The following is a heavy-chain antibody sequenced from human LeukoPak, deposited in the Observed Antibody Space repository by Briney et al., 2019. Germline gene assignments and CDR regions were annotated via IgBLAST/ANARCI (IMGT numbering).Heavy chain of an antibody. Sequence: GGSLRLFCAASGFTFSSYSMNCVPQAPGKALEWVSSISSSSSYVYYADSVKGRFPISRDNAKNSLYLQMNSLRAEDTAVYYCARDQNDILTGYYYFDYWGQGTLVTVSS. CDR3: ARDQNDILTGYYYFDY. D-gene: IGHD3-9*01. J-gene: IGHJ4*02. CDR2: ISSSSSYV. V-gene: IGHV3-21*01. CDR1: GFTFSSYS.